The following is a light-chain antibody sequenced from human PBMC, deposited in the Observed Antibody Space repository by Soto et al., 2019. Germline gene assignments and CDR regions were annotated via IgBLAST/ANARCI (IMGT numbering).Light chain of an antibody. CDR2: AAS. J-gene: IGKJ3*01. Sequence: DLPMTQSPSSLSASVGDRVTITCRASQSISSYLNWYQQKPGKAPKLLIYAASSLQSGVPSRFSGSGSGTDFTLTISSLQPEDFATYYCQQSYSFGPGTKVDIK. CDR1: QSISSY. V-gene: IGKV1-39*01. CDR3: QQSYS.